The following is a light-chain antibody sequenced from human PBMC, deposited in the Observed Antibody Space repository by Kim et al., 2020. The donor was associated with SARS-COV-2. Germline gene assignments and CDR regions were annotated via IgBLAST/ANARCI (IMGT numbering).Light chain of an antibody. CDR1: TLRSYF. V-gene: IGLV3-19*01. CDR3: YSRDSSGDHVV. Sequence: NASRTGPGDTLRSYFASVYHQKPGRAPFLAIFGLSVRPSGSPARFSGSSSGNTAALTITGAQAEDESDYYCYSRDSSGDHVVFGGGTQLTVL. J-gene: IGLJ2*01. CDR2: GLS.